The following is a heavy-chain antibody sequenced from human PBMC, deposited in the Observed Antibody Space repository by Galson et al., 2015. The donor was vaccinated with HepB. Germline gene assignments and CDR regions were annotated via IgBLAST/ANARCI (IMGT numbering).Heavy chain of an antibody. CDR3: AADRGDITGTNWFDP. Sequence: SVKVSCKASGFTFTSSAVQWVRQARGQRLEWIGWIVVGSGNTNYAQKFQERVTITRDMSTSTAYMELSSLRSEDTAVYYCAADRGDITGTNWFDPWGQGTLVTVSS. J-gene: IGHJ5*02. D-gene: IGHD1-7*01. CDR2: IVVGSGNT. CDR1: GFTFTSSA. V-gene: IGHV1-58*01.